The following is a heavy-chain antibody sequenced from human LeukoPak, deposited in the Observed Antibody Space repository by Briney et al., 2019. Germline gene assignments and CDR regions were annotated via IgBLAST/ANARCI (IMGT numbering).Heavy chain of an antibody. CDR1: GGSISSYY. CDR3: AKVRSPRGYSYGYFDY. CDR2: INNSGST. V-gene: IGHV4-59*01. J-gene: IGHJ4*02. D-gene: IGHD5-18*01. Sequence: SETLSLTCSVSGGSISSYYWSWIRQPPGKGPEWIGYINNSGSTNYNPSVKSRVTISVDTSKKQFSLRLSSVTTADTAVYYCAKVRSPRGYSYGYFDYWGQGILVTVSS.